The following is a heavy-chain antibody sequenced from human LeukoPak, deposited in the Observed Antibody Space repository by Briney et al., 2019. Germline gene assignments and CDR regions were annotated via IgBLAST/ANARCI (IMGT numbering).Heavy chain of an antibody. D-gene: IGHD6-13*01. CDR2: ISSSGSTI. CDR1: GFTFSSYE. CDR3: ARDGIAAAGTLQNWFDP. J-gene: IGHJ5*02. V-gene: IGHV3-48*03. Sequence: GGSLRLSCAASGFTFSSYEMNWVRQAPGKGLEWVSYISSSGSTIYYADSVKGRFTIPRDNAKNSLYLQMNSLRAEDTAVYYCARDGIAAAGTLQNWFDPWGQGTLVTVSS.